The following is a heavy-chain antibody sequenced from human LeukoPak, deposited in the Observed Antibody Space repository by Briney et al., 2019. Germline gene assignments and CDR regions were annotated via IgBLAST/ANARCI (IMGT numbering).Heavy chain of an antibody. CDR1: GFTFSSFG. CDR3: AKDASTVTLHADY. D-gene: IGHD4-17*01. Sequence: GGSLRLSCAASGFTFSSFGMHWVCQAPGKGLEWVAVLSYDGSNRYYADSVKGRFTISRDNSKNTLYLQMNSLRAEDTAVYYCAKDASTVTLHADYWGQGTLVTVSS. CDR2: LSYDGSNR. J-gene: IGHJ4*02. V-gene: IGHV3-30*18.